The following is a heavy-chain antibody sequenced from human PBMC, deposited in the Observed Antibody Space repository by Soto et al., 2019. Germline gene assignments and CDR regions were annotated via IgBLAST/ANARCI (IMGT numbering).Heavy chain of an antibody. Sequence: ASVKVSCKASGYTFTGYYMHWVRQAPGQGLEWMGWINPNSGGTNYAQKLQGRVTMTTDTSTSTAYMELRSLRSDDTAVYYCARAGGSGYYPYYYYYGMDVWGQGTTVTVSS. V-gene: IGHV1-2*02. J-gene: IGHJ6*02. D-gene: IGHD3-22*01. CDR3: ARAGGSGYYPYYYYYGMDV. CDR2: INPNSGGT. CDR1: GYTFTGYY.